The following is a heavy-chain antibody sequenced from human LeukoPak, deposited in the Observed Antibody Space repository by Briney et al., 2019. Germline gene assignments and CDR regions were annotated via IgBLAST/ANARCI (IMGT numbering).Heavy chain of an antibody. J-gene: IGHJ4*02. D-gene: IGHD5-24*01. V-gene: IGHV2-5*02. Sequence: SGPTLAIPTPTLTLTCTFSGFSLSTSGLRVGWIRQSPGSILDWVAIIYCDDDKRYSPSLKSRLTITKDTSKNQVVLTMTNMDPVDTATYYCAHSSGDGYNYCFDYWGQGTLVTVSS. CDR2: IYCDDDK. CDR3: AHSSGDGYNYCFDY. CDR1: GFSLSTSGLR.